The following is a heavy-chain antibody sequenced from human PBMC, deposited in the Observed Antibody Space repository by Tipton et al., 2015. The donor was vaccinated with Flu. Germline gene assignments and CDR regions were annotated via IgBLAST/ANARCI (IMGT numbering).Heavy chain of an antibody. CDR2: IYTSGTT. CDR3: ARQDTTMVSHFDY. CDR1: GGSVSSGNYY. V-gene: IGHV4-61*09. Sequence: TLSLTCTVSGGSVSSGNYYWNWIRQPAGKGLEWTGHIYTSGTTNYNPSLKGRVTISVDTSKNQFSLKLSSVTAADTAVYYCARQDTTMVSHFDYWGQGTLVTVSS. J-gene: IGHJ4*02. D-gene: IGHD5-18*01.